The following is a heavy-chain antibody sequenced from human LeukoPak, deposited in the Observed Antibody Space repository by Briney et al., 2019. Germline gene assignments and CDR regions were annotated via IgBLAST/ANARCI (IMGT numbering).Heavy chain of an antibody. Sequence: GGSLRLSCAASGFTFSGSAMHWVRQASGKGLEWVGRIRSKANSYATAYAASVKGRFTISRDDSKNTAYLQMNSLKTEDTAVYYCTSSGSSGWYLSYYYYYGIDVWGKGTTVTVSS. D-gene: IGHD6-19*01. CDR2: IRSKANSYAT. CDR3: TSSGSSGWYLSYYYYYGIDV. J-gene: IGHJ6*04. CDR1: GFTFSGSA. V-gene: IGHV3-73*01.